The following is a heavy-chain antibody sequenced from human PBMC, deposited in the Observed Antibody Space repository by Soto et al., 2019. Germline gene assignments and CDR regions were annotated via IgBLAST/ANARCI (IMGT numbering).Heavy chain of an antibody. Sequence: SETLSLTCTVSGGSISSYYWSWIRQPAGKGLEWIGRIYTSGSTNYNPSLKSRVTMSVDTSKNQFSLKLSSVTAADTAVYYCAKDGDNSGWYRRYFDFWGQGTLVTVSS. V-gene: IGHV4-4*07. CDR2: IYTSGST. J-gene: IGHJ4*02. CDR3: AKDGDNSGWYRRYFDF. CDR1: GGSISSYY. D-gene: IGHD6-19*01.